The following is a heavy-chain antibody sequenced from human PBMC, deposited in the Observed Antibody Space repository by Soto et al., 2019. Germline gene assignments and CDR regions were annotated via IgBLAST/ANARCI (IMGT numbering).Heavy chain of an antibody. J-gene: IGHJ6*02. CDR1: GYTFTSYG. Sequence: ASVKVSCKASGYTFTSYGISWVRQAPGQGLEWMGWISAYNGNTNYAQKLQGRVTMTTDTSTSTAYMELRSLRSDDTAVYYCARDKVGYYDSSGYYRVSVPPDYYYGMDVWGQGTTVTVSS. CDR3: ARDKVGYYDSSGYYRVSVPPDYYYGMDV. CDR2: ISAYNGNT. V-gene: IGHV1-18*01. D-gene: IGHD3-22*01.